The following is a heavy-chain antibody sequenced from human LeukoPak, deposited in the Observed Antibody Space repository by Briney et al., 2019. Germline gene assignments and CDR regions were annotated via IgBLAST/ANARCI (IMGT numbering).Heavy chain of an antibody. Sequence: SETLSLTCAVYGGSLSGYYWSWIRQPPGKGLEWIGEINHSGSTNYNPSLKSRVTISVDTSKNQFSLKLSSVTAADTAVYYCARGRFVNNWNRSGVYFDYWGQGTLVTVSS. CDR2: INHSGST. D-gene: IGHD1-20*01. V-gene: IGHV4-34*01. CDR1: GGSLSGYY. CDR3: ARGRFVNNWNRSGVYFDY. J-gene: IGHJ4*02.